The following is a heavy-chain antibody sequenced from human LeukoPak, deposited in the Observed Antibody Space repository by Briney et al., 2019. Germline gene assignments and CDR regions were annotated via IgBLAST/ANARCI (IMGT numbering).Heavy chain of an antibody. Sequence: TSETLSLTCTVSGGSISSYYWSWIRQPPGKGLEWIGYIYYSGSTNYNPSLKSRVTISVDTSKNQSSLKLSSVTAADTAVYYCARTSYGDYGATNWFDPWGQGTLVTASS. D-gene: IGHD4-17*01. CDR2: IYYSGST. CDR1: GGSISSYY. CDR3: ARTSYGDYGATNWFDP. J-gene: IGHJ5*02. V-gene: IGHV4-59*01.